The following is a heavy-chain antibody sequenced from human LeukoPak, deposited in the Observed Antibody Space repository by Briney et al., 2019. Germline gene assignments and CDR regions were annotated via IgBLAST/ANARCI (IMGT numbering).Heavy chain of an antibody. CDR3: AKGAYYDSSGYYYRAGFDY. CDR1: GFTFSSYE. D-gene: IGHD3-22*01. CDR2: ISSSGSTI. V-gene: IGHV3-48*03. Sequence: PGGSLRLSCAASGFTFSSYEMNWVRQAPGKGLEWVSYISSSGSTIYYADSVKGRFTISRDNAKNSLYLQMNSLRAEDTAVYYCAKGAYYDSSGYYYRAGFDYWGQGTLVTVSS. J-gene: IGHJ4*02.